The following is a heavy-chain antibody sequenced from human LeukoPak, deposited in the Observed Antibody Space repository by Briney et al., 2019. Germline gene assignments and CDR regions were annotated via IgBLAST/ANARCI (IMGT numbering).Heavy chain of an antibody. CDR2: INHSGST. V-gene: IGHV4-34*01. D-gene: IGHD4-17*01. CDR1: GGSFSGYY. CDR3: ARDISYGDYPP. J-gene: IGHJ5*02. Sequence: SETLSLTCAVYGGSFSGYYWTWIRQPPGKGLEWIGEINHSGSTNYNPSLKSRVTISVDTSKNQFSLKLSSVTAADTAVYYCARDISYGDYPPWGQGTLVTVSS.